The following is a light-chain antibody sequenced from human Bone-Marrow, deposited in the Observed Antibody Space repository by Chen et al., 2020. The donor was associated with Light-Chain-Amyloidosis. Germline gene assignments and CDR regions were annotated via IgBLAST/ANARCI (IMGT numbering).Light chain of an antibody. CDR3: QQLNSYPRT. J-gene: IGKJ1*01. Sequence: DIQLTQSPSFLSASVGDRVTITCRSSQGISSYLAWYQQKPGKAPKLLIYAASTLQSGVPSRLSGSGSGTEFTVTSSSLQPEDFETYYCQQLNSYPRTFGQGTKVEIK. V-gene: IGKV1-9*01. CDR1: QGISSY. CDR2: AAS.